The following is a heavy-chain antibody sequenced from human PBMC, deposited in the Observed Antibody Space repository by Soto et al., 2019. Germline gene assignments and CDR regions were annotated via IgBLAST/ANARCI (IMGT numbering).Heavy chain of an antibody. CDR2: MNPNSGHT. V-gene: IGHV1-8*01. J-gene: IGHJ5*02. CDR1: GYTFTSHD. CDR3: ARGGITMIENWFDP. D-gene: IGHD3-22*01. Sequence: ASVKVSCKASGYTFTSHDINWMRQTTGQGLEWMGWMNPNSGHTNSAQKFQGRVTMTRDTSINTAYMELTNLRSEDTAVYYCARGGITMIENWFDPWGQGTLVTVSS.